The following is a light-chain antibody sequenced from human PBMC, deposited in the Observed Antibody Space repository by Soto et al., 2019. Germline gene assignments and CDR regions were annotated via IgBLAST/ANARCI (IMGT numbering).Light chain of an antibody. Sequence: QSALTQPASVSGSPGQSITISCTGTSSDVGGYNYVSWYQQHPGKAPKLMIYDVSNRPSGVSNRFSGSKSGNTASLTISGLQAEDEADYYCSSYRSSSLYVTGTGTKLTVL. CDR2: DVS. J-gene: IGLJ1*01. CDR1: SSDVGGYNY. V-gene: IGLV2-14*01. CDR3: SSYRSSSLYV.